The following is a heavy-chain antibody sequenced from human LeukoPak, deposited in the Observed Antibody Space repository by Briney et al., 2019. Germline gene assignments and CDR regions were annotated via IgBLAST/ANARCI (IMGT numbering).Heavy chain of an antibody. CDR2: IYPGDSDT. D-gene: IGHD4-17*01. J-gene: IGHJ4*02. CDR3: ARAERDYGHFDY. Sequence: GVPLKISSKGSGYGFTSYWIGWVRPMPGKGLERMGIIYPGDSDTRYRPSFQGQVTISADKSLSTAYLQWSSLKTSDTAMYYCARAERDYGHFDYLGQGSLVTVCS. CDR1: GYGFTSYW. V-gene: IGHV5-51*01.